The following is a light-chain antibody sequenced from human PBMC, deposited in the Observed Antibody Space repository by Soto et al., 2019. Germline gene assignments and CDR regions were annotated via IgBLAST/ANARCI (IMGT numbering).Light chain of an antibody. V-gene: IGLV1-44*01. CDR2: SNN. CDR1: SSNFGSNT. J-gene: IGLJ1*01. CDR3: AAWDDSLNGFYV. Sequence: QSALTQPPSASGTPGQRVTISCSGSSSNFGSNTVNWYQQLPGTAPKLLIYSNNQRPSGVPDRFSGSKSGTSASLAISGLQSEDEADYYCAAWDDSLNGFYVFGTGTKVT.